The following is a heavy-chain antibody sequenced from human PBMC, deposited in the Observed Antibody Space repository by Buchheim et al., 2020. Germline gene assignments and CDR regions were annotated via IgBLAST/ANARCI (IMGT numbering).Heavy chain of an antibody. CDR1: GFTFSSHS. V-gene: IGHV3-21*01. CDR3: ARIRGTALSSSNSNYYMDV. Sequence: EVQLVESGGGLVKPGGSLRLSCAASGFTFSSHSMNWVRRAPGKGLEWVSSISSGGGYIYYADSVKGRFTISRDNAKNSLYLQMNSLRVEDTALYYCARIRGTALSSSNSNYYMDVWGKGTT. D-gene: IGHD6-6*01. CDR2: ISSGGGYI. J-gene: IGHJ6*03.